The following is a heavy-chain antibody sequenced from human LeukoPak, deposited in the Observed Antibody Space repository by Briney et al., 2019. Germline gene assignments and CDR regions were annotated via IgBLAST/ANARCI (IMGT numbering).Heavy chain of an antibody. D-gene: IGHD3-10*01. CDR3: ARGISRSGSY. J-gene: IGHJ4*02. V-gene: IGHV1-8*02. CDR2: MNPNSGNT. CDR1: GYTFTSYG. Sequence: ASVKVSSKASGYTFTSYGISWVRQAPGQGLEWMGWMNPNSGNTGYAQKFQGRVTMTRNTSISTAYMELSSLRSEDTAVYYCARGISRSGSYWGQGTLVTVSS.